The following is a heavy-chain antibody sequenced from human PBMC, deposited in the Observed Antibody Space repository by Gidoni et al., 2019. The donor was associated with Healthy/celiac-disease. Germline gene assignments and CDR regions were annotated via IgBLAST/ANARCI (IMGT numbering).Heavy chain of an antibody. J-gene: IGHJ6*02. V-gene: IGHV1-3*01. D-gene: IGHD3-22*01. CDR2: INAGNGNT. Sequence: QVQLVQSGAEVKKPGASVKVSCKASGYTFTSYAMHWVRPAPGQRLEWMGWINAGNGNTKYSQKFQGRVTITRDTSASTAYMELSSLRSEDTAVYYCARGRSYYYDSSGYPTWGDYYGMDVWGQGTTVTVSS. CDR3: ARGRSYYYDSSGYPTWGDYYGMDV. CDR1: GYTFTSYA.